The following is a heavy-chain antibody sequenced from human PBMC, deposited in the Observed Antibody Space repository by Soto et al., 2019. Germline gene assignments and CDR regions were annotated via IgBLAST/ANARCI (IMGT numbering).Heavy chain of an antibody. CDR2: ISSSSSYI. V-gene: IGHV3-21*01. Sequence: GGSLRLSCAASGFTFSSYSMNWVRQAPGKGLEWVSSISSSSSYIYYADSVKGRFTISRDNAKNSLYLQMNSLRAEDTAVYYCARDLVQVGARYMDVWGKGTTVTVSS. J-gene: IGHJ6*03. CDR1: GFTFSSYS. D-gene: IGHD1-26*01. CDR3: ARDLVQVGARYMDV.